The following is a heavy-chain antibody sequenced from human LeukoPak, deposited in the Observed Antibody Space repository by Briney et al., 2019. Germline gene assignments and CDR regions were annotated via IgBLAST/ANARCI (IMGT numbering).Heavy chain of an antibody. CDR1: GFTVSSYN. D-gene: IGHD2-2*01. V-gene: IGHV3-21*01. Sequence: GGSLRLSCAASGFTVSSYNMNWVRQAPGKGLEWVSSISSSSYIYYADSVKGRFTISRDNSKNTLYLQMNSLRAEDTAVYYCARDSRVPAAIFDVWGKGTTVTVSS. CDR3: ARDSRVPAAIFDV. CDR2: ISSSSYI. J-gene: IGHJ6*04.